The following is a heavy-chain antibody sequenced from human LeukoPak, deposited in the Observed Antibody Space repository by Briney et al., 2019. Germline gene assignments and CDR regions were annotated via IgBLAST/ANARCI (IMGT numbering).Heavy chain of an antibody. J-gene: IGHJ6*02. Sequence: SETLSLTCTVSGGSISSYYWSWIRQPPGKGLEWIVYIYYSGSTNYNPSLKSRVTISVDTSKNQFSLKLSSVTAADTAVYYCARADCSSTSCYYGMDVWGQGTTVTVSS. CDR1: GGSISSYY. CDR2: IYYSGST. V-gene: IGHV4-59*01. CDR3: ARADCSSTSCYYGMDV. D-gene: IGHD2-2*01.